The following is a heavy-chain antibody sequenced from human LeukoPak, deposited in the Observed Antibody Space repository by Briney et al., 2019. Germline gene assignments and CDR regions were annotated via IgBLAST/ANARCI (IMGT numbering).Heavy chain of an antibody. V-gene: IGHV4-38-2*01. CDR3: ARKSKVGAIFH. Sequence: SETLSLTCAVSGYSISSGYYWGWIRQPPGKGLEWIGSIYHSGSTYYNPSLKSRVTISVDTSKNQFSLKLSSVTAADPAVYYFARKSKVGAIFHWGQGTLVTVSS. CDR2: IYHSGST. J-gene: IGHJ4*02. D-gene: IGHD1-26*01. CDR1: GYSISSGYY.